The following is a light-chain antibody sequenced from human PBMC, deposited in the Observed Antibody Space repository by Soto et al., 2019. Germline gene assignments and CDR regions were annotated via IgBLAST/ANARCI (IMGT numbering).Light chain of an antibody. CDR2: GAS. CDR3: QQYGGSLT. J-gene: IGKJ4*01. Sequence: EIVLTQSPGTLSLSPGEGATLSCRASQSVSSDYLAWYQQKPGQAPRLLIYGASRRATGIPDRFSGSGSGTDFTLTISRLEPEDFAVYYCQQYGGSLTFGGGTKVDIK. CDR1: QSVSSDY. V-gene: IGKV3-20*01.